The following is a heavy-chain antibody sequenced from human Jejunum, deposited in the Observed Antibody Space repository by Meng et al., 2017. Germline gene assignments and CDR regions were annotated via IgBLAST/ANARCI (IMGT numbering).Heavy chain of an antibody. V-gene: IGHV3-48*03. CDR2: ISNSGRTI. D-gene: IGHD1-14*01. CDR1: GFTFSSYE. CDR3: ARWGGTVRGYDV. J-gene: IGHJ3*01. Sequence: GESLKISCAASGFTFSSYEMNWVRQAPGKGLEWVSSISNSGRTIYYADSVEGRFTLSRDNAKNSLYLQMNSLRAEDTAVYYCARWGGTVRGYDVLGQGTLVTVSS.